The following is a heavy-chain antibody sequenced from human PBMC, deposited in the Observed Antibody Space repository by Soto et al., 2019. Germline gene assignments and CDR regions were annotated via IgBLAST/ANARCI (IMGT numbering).Heavy chain of an antibody. CDR1: GYTFTTYG. CDR3: ARVYYDSSGYYYVEGAYYYYGMDV. V-gene: IGHV1-18*04. Sequence: ASVKVFCKASGYTFTTYGTSWVRQAPGQGLEWMGWISAYNGNTNYAQKFQGRVTMTTDTSTNTAYMELRSLRSDDTAVYYCARVYYDSSGYYYVEGAYYYYGMDVWGQGTTVTVSS. D-gene: IGHD3-22*01. CDR2: ISAYNGNT. J-gene: IGHJ6*02.